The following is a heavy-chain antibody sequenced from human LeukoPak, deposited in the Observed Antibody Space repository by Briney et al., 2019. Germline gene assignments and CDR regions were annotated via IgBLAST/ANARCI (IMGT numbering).Heavy chain of an antibody. J-gene: IGHJ4*02. V-gene: IGHV3-15*01. CDR2: IKSKAHGGTT. CDR1: GFTFSNAW. Sequence: GGSLRLSCAASGFTFSNAWMHWGRQAPGKGLEWVGRIKSKAHGGTTDYAAPVKGRFTISRDDSKNTLYLQMNSLKTEDTPVYYCWDTNWNGDWDYWGQGTLVTVSS. D-gene: IGHD1-1*01. CDR3: WDTNWNGDWDY.